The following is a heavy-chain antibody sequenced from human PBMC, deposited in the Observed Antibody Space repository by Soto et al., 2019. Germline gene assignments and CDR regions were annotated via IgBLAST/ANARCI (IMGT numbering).Heavy chain of an antibody. CDR3: AIVPRIEQQLNSWCDP. J-gene: IGHJ5*02. Sequence: SETLSLTCTVSGGSISSGDYYWSWIRQPPGKGLEWIGYIYYSGSTYYNPSLKSRVTISVDTSKNQFSLKLSSVTAADTAVYYCAIVPRIEQQLNSWCDPWGQGHLVTVSS. CDR1: GGSISSGDYY. CDR2: IYYSGST. V-gene: IGHV4-30-4*01. D-gene: IGHD6-13*01.